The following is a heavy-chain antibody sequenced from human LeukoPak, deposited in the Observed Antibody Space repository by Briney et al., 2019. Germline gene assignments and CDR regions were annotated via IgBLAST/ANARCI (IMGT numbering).Heavy chain of an antibody. CDR2: IYYSGST. D-gene: IGHD3-22*01. CDR1: GGSISSYY. J-gene: IGHJ4*02. CDR3: ARSYYYDSSGYPGALGY. Sequence: SETLSLTCTVSGGSISSYYWSWIRQPPGKGLEWMGYIYYSGSTNYNPSLKSRVTISVDTSKNQFSLKLSSVTAADTAVYYCARSYYYDSSGYPGALGYWGQGTLVTVSS. V-gene: IGHV4-59*08.